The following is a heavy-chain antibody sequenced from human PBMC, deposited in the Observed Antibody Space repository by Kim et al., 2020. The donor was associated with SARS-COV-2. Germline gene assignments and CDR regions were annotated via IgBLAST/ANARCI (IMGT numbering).Heavy chain of an antibody. CDR2: VSYSGST. V-gene: IGHV4-39*01. J-gene: IGHJ5*02. D-gene: IGHD6-6*01. CDR3: ARRDISRSSVWFDP. Sequence: SETLSLTCTVSGGSIYSTNSYWDWIRQPPGKGLEWIASVSYSGSTSYNPSLTSRVTISVDTSKNQFYLKLSSVTAADTALYYCARRDISRSSVWFDPWGQGTLVTVSS. CDR1: GGSIYSTNSY.